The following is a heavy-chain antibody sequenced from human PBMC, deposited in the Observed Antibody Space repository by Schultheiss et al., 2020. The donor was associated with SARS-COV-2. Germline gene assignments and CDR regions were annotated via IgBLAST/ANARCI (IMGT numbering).Heavy chain of an antibody. Sequence: SQTLSLTCTVSGGSISSSSYYWGWIRQPPGKGLEWIGEINHSGSTNYNPSLKSRVTISVDTSKNRFSLKLSSVTAADTAVHYCARDGPRGGTADYWGQGTLVTVSS. CDR1: GGSISSSSYY. CDR2: INHSGST. CDR3: ARDGPRGGTADY. V-gene: IGHV4-39*07. J-gene: IGHJ4*02. D-gene: IGHD3-10*01.